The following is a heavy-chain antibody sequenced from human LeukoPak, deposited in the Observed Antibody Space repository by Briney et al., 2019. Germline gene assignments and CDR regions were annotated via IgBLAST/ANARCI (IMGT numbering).Heavy chain of an antibody. D-gene: IGHD3-3*01. CDR2: ITRGGRT. CDR1: GFTFSSYA. V-gene: IGHV3-23*01. Sequence: GGSLLLSCAASGFTFSSYAMTWVRHALGRGLEWGSGITRGGRTYYADSVKGRFTISRANSKNTLYLQMSSLRAEDTAVYYVVRGITTPDCWGQGTLVTVSS. CDR3: VRGITTPDC. J-gene: IGHJ4*02.